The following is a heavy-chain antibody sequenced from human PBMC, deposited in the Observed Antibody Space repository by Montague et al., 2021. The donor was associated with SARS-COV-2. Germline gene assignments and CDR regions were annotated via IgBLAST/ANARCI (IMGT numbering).Heavy chain of an antibody. J-gene: IGHJ5*02. CDR1: GGSISGYC. D-gene: IGHD5-24*01. V-gene: IGHV4-59*01. CDR3: ARDWAVLTRDGYNYGWFDP. CDR2: IYYTGGT. Sequence: SETLSLTCSVSGGSISGYCWSWIRQSPGKGLEWVGYIYYTGGTNYNPSLESRVTISLDTSKNQFSLRLSSVTPADTAVYYCARDWAVLTRDGYNYGWFDPWGPGILVTVSS.